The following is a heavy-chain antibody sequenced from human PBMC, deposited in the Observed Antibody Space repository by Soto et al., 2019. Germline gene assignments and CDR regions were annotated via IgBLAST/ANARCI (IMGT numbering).Heavy chain of an antibody. V-gene: IGHV3-23*01. D-gene: IGHD4-4*01. Sequence: LRLSCAASGFTFSNYAMSWVRQAPGKGLEWVSAISGSGGDTYYADSVKGRFTVSRDNSKNTLYLRMNSLRADDTAVYYCAKDGLYTTTAYWGQGTLVTVSS. CDR1: GFTFSNYA. J-gene: IGHJ4*02. CDR2: ISGSGGDT. CDR3: AKDGLYTTTAY.